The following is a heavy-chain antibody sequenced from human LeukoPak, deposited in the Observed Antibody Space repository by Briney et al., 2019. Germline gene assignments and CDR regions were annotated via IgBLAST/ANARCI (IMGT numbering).Heavy chain of an antibody. J-gene: IGHJ3*02. CDR1: GFTFRNYW. V-gene: IGHV3-7*01. D-gene: IGHD3-10*01. CDR2: TKPDGSAE. CDR3: ARVPRGSGSYYSDAFDI. Sequence: GGSLRLSCAASGFTFRNYWMGRVRQAPGKGLEWVANTKPDGSAEYYADSVRGRFTISRDNAKNSLYLQMNSLRAEDTAVYYCARVPRGSGSYYSDAFDIWGQGTMVTVSS.